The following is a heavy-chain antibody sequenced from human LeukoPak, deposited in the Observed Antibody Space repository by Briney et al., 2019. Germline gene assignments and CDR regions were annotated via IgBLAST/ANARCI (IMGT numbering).Heavy chain of an antibody. CDR1: GVSISSSNSY. Sequence: SETLSLTCTVSGVSISSSNSYWGWIRQPPGKGLEWIGSIYYSGNTYYNASLKSQVSISIDTSKNQFSLKLSSVTAADTAVYYCAREYYDSNKAPAFDIWGQGTMVTVS. CDR2: IYYSGNT. V-gene: IGHV4-39*02. J-gene: IGHJ3*02. D-gene: IGHD3-22*01. CDR3: AREYYDSNKAPAFDI.